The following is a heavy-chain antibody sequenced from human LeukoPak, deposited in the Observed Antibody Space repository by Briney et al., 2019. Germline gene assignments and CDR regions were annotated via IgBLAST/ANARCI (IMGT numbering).Heavy chain of an antibody. CDR2: INPNSGGT. D-gene: IGHD2-2*01. V-gene: IGHV1-2*02. J-gene: IGHJ5*02. Sequence: GASVKVSCKASGYTFTGYYMHWVRQAPGQGLEWMGWINPNSGGTNYAQKLQGRVTMTTDTSTSTAYMELRSLRSDDTAVYYCARDPLPRFPSAALNWFDPWGQGTLVTVSS. CDR1: GYTFTGYY. CDR3: ARDPLPRFPSAALNWFDP.